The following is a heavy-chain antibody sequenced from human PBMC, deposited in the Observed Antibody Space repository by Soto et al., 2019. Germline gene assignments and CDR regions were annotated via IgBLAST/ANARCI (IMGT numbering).Heavy chain of an antibody. CDR1: GGSISIKNYY. J-gene: IGHJ4*02. V-gene: IGHV4-39*01. Sequence: TSVTLSLTCTVSGGSISIKNYYWGWIRQSPGKGLEWIGSISYSGTTYYNPSLESRVTMSVDTSKNHFSLKLNSVTAADTAVYYCARQRDLPAYFDYWGQGTLVTVSS. CDR3: ARQRDLPAYFDY. CDR2: ISYSGTT.